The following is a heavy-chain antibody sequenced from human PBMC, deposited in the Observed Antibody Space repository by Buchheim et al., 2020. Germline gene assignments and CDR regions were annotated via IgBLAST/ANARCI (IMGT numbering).Heavy chain of an antibody. J-gene: IGHJ5*02. CDR1: GFTFSKNW. D-gene: IGHD2-15*01. Sequence: EVQLVESGGGLVQPGGSLRLSCAASGFTFSKNWMHWVRQAPGKGPVWVSRINSDGSSTNYADSVKGRFTISRDNAKDTMYLQMHSLRVEDTAVYYCARVTVGGFDPWGQGTL. CDR2: INSDGSST. V-gene: IGHV3-74*01. CDR3: ARVTVGGFDP.